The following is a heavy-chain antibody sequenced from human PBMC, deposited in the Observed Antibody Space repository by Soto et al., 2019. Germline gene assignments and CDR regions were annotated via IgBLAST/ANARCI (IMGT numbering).Heavy chain of an antibody. Sequence: QVQRVQSGAEVKKPGSSVKVSCKASGGTFISYAISWVRQAPGQGLEWMGGIIPIFGTANYAQKFQGRVTITADESTSTAYMELSSLRSEDTAVYYCEMSFTIFGVAPFDYWGQGTLVTVSS. J-gene: IGHJ4*02. CDR1: GGTFISYA. CDR3: EMSFTIFGVAPFDY. V-gene: IGHV1-69*01. CDR2: IIPIFGTA. D-gene: IGHD3-3*01.